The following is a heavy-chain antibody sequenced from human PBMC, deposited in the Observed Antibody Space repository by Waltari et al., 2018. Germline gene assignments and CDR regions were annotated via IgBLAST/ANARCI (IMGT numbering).Heavy chain of an antibody. CDR2: VYYSGST. J-gene: IGHJ3*02. CDR1: GDSFSSDTYY. Sequence: QLQLQESGPGLVKPSETLSLTCTVSGDSFSSDTYYWGWIRQPPGKWPEWIGSVYYSGSTYDNPSLKSRVTISIDTSKNQFSLMLSSVTAADTAVYYCARHYRADGGSFDIWGQGTMVTVSS. CDR3: ARHYRADGGSFDI. V-gene: IGHV4-39*01. D-gene: IGHD1-26*01.